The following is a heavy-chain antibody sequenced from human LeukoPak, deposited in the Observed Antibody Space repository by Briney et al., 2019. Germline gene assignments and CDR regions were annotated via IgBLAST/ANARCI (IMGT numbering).Heavy chain of an antibody. CDR1: GYRFTSNW. V-gene: IGHV5-51*01. J-gene: IGHJ4*02. D-gene: IGHD2-2*01. Sequence: GESLKISCKGSGYRFTSNWIVWVRQMPGKGLEWMGIIYPGDSDTSYSPSFQGQVTISADKSISTAYLHWSSLKASDTAMYYCARHTSVPAALYYWGQGTLVTVSS. CDR2: IYPGDSDT. CDR3: ARHTSVPAALYY.